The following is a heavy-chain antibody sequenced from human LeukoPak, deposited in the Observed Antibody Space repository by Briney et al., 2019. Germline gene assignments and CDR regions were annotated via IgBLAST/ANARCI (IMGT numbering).Heavy chain of an antibody. J-gene: IGHJ5*02. CDR2: IYYSGST. V-gene: IGHV4-39*07. Sequence: SETLSLTCTVSGGSISSSSYYWGWIRQPPGKGLEWIGSIYYSGSTYYNPSLKSRVTISVDTSKNQFSLKLSSVTAADTAVYYCARWASYYYDSSGRANWFDPWGQGTLVTVSS. CDR3: ARWASYYYDSSGRANWFDP. CDR1: GGSISSSSYY. D-gene: IGHD3-22*01.